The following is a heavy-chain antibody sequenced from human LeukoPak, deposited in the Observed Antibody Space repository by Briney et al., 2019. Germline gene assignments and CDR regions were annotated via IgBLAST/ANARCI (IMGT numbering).Heavy chain of an antibody. D-gene: IGHD2-2*02. CDR1: GYSISSGYY. V-gene: IGHV4-38-2*01. CDR2: IYHSGST. CDR3: ARHYCSSTSCYTGIDY. J-gene: IGHJ4*02. Sequence: KPSETLSLTCAVSGYSISSGYYWGWIRQPPGKGLEWIGSIYHSGSTYYNPSLKSRVTISVDTSKNQFSLKLSSVTAADTAVYYCARHYCSSTSCYTGIDYWGQGTLVTVSS.